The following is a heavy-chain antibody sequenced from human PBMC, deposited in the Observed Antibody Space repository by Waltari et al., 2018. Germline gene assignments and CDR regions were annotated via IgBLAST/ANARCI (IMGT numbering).Heavy chain of an antibody. D-gene: IGHD2-15*01. J-gene: IGHJ4*02. CDR3: AKDILTFRYFDY. CDR2: IRYDGSNK. V-gene: IGHV3-30*02. CDR1: GFTFRSYG. Sequence: QVQLVESGGGVVQPGGSLSLSCAASGFTFRSYGMHWVRQAPGKGLEWVAFIRYDGSNKYYADSVKGRFTISRDNSKNTLYLQMNSLRAEDTAVYYCAKDILTFRYFDYWGQGTLVTVSS.